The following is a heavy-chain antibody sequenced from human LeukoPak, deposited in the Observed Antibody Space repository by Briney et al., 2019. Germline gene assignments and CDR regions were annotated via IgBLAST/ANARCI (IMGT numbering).Heavy chain of an antibody. J-gene: IGHJ4*02. D-gene: IGHD5-18*01. CDR2: ISAYNGNT. Sequence: ASVKVSCKASGYTFSSYGISWVRQAPGQGLEWMGWISAYNGNTNYAQKHRGRVTMTTDTSTSTAYMEVRSLRSDDTAIYYCARQVDTSMALPDCWGQGTLVTASS. V-gene: IGHV1-18*01. CDR3: ARQVDTSMALPDC. CDR1: GYTFSSYG.